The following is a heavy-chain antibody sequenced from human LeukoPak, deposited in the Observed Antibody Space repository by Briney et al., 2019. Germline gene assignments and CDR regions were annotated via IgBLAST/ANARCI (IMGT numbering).Heavy chain of an antibody. CDR1: GFSLTTSGMC. V-gene: IGHV2-70*11. Sequence: SGPALVKPTQTLTLTCTFSGFSLTTSGMCVSWVRQPPGKAPEWLARIDWDDDTYYNPSLKTRLTISRDTSKSQVVLRMTNMDPVDTATYYCARDYYDDNRFPTTFDYWGQGILVTVSS. CDR3: ARDYYDDNRFPTTFDY. D-gene: IGHD3-16*01. J-gene: IGHJ4*02. CDR2: IDWDDDT.